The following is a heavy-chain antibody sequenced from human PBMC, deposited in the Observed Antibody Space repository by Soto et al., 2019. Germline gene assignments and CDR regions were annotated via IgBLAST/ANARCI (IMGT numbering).Heavy chain of an antibody. CDR2: ISGSGGST. J-gene: IGHJ6*02. D-gene: IGHD2-21*02. V-gene: IGHV3-23*01. CDR3: AKEVCGCDRYSMHYGMDV. CDR1: GFTFSSYA. Sequence: GSLRLSCAASGFTFSSYAMSWVRQAPGKGLEWVSAISGSGGSTYYADSVKGRFTISRDNSKNTLYLQMNSLRAEDTAVYYCAKEVCGCDRYSMHYGMDVWGQGTTVTVSS.